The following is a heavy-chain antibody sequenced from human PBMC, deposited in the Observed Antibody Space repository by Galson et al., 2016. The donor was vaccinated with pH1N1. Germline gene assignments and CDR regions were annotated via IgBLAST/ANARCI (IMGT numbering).Heavy chain of an antibody. V-gene: IGHV3-30*02. D-gene: IGHD1-26*01. CDR3: ARDISLWSAEWELFDY. CDR2: IRYDGSNK. CDR1: GFTLSNYG. Sequence: SLRLSCAASGFTLSNYGMHWVRQAPGKGLEWAAFIRYDGSNKYYADTVKGRSTISRDNSKNTLFLQMNSLRAEDTAIYYCARDISLWSAEWELFDYWGQGTLVTVSS. J-gene: IGHJ4*02.